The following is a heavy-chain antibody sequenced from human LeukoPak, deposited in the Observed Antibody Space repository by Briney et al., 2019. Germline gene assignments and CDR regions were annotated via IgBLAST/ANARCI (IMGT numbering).Heavy chain of an antibody. J-gene: IGHJ4*02. CDR2: IYYSGST. CDR3: ARESIAVARRYFDY. Sequence: SETLSLTRTVSGGSISSYYWSWIRQPPGKGLEWIGYIYYSGSTNYNPSLKSRVTISVDTSKNQFSLKLSSVTAADTAVYYCARESIAVARRYFDYWGQGTLVTVSS. CDR1: GGSISSYY. D-gene: IGHD6-19*01. V-gene: IGHV4-59*01.